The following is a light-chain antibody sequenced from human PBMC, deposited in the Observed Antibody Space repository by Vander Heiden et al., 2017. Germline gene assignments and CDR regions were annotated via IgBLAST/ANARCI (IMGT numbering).Light chain of an antibody. V-gene: IGKV3-20*01. Sequence: EIVLTQSPGTLSLSPGERATLSCRASQTFSTAYLVWYQQKLGQAPRLLIYGTSSRATGIPDRFSGSGSGTDFNLTISRLEPEDFAVYSCQQYGSSPPYTFGQGTKLVIK. CDR3: QQYGSSPPYT. CDR2: GTS. CDR1: QTFSTAY. J-gene: IGKJ2*01.